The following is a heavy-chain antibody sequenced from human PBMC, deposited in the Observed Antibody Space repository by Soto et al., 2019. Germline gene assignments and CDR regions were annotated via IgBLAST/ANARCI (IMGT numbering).Heavy chain of an antibody. CDR1: GFTFSSYG. CDR2: IWYDGSNK. CDR3: ARDRGIAVAGTADY. Sequence: QVQLVESGGGVVQPGRSLRLSCAASGFTFSSYGMHWVRQAPGKGLEWVAVIWYDGSNKYYADSVKGRFTISRDNSKNTLYLQMNSLRAEDTAVYYCARDRGIAVAGTADYWGQGTLVTVSS. V-gene: IGHV3-33*01. D-gene: IGHD6-19*01. J-gene: IGHJ4*02.